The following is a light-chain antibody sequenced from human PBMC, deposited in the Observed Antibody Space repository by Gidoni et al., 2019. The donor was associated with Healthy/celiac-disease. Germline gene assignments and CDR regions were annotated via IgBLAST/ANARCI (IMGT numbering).Light chain of an antibody. CDR1: QSISSW. CDR3: QQYNSYSWT. V-gene: IGKV1-5*03. Sequence: DIQMTQSPSTLSAPVEDRVTITCRASQSISSWLAWYQQKPGKAPKLLIYKASSLESGVPSRFSGSGSGTEFTLTISSLQPDDFATYYCQQYNSYSWTFGQGTKVEIK. CDR2: KAS. J-gene: IGKJ1*01.